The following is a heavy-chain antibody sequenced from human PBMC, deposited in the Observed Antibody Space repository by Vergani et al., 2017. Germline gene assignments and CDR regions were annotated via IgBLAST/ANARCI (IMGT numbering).Heavy chain of an antibody. CDR2: VSFRGGT. V-gene: IGHV4-59*02. J-gene: IGHJ4*02. CDR1: GASVNSYY. CDR3: ARSRIYYGSGSPDY. D-gene: IGHD3-10*01. Sequence: QVKLQESGPGLVKPSETLSLTCTVSGASVNSYYWSWIRQPPGKGLEWMGYVSFRGGTLNDPSVKGRMTISLNTSSNQFSLYLTSVTAADTAVYYCARSRIYYGSGSPDYWGQGTLVTVSS.